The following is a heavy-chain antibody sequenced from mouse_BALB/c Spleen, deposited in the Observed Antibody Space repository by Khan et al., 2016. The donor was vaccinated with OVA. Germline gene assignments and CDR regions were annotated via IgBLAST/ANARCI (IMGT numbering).Heavy chain of an antibody. J-gene: IGHJ1*01. V-gene: IGHV2-9-2*01. D-gene: IGHD1-1*01. CDR3: VRRGNYYGSVYWYFDV. Sequence: QVQLKESGPGLVAPSQSLSITCTVSGFSLTSYDISWIRQPPGKGLEWHGVIWTGGGTNYNSAFMSRLSISKDNSKSQVFLKMNSLQNDDTAMYYCVRRGNYYGSVYWYFDVWGAGTTVTVSS. CDR2: IWTGGGT. CDR1: GFSLTSYD.